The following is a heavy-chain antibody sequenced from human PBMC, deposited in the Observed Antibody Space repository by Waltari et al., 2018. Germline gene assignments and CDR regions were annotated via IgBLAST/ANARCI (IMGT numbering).Heavy chain of an antibody. V-gene: IGHV3-74*01. CDR3: ARAGRTANWFDP. J-gene: IGHJ5*02. D-gene: IGHD6-25*01. CDR2: IKSEGGST. CDR1: GFTFSNYW. Sequence: EVQLVESGGGLVQPGGSLRLSCAASGFTFSNYWMHWVRQAPGKGLVWVSRIKSEGGSTSYADSVKGRFTISRDNAKNTLFLQMNSLRAEDTAVYYCARAGRTANWFDPWGHGTLVTVSS.